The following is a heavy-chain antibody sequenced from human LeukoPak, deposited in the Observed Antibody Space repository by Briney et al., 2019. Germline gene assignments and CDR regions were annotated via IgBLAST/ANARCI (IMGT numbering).Heavy chain of an antibody. CDR1: GYTFTGYY. V-gene: IGHV1-2*02. CDR3: AIDCSSTSCYTGGDY. CDR2: INPNSGGT. J-gene: IGHJ4*02. D-gene: IGHD2-2*02. Sequence: ASVKVSCKASGYTFTGYYMHWVRQAPGQGLERMGWINPNSGGTNYAQKFQGRVTMTRDTSISTAYMELSRLRSDDTAVYYCAIDCSSTSCYTGGDYWGQGTLVTVSS.